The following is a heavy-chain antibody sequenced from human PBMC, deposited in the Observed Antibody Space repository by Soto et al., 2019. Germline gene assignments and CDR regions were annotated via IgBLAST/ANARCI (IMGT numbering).Heavy chain of an antibody. J-gene: IGHJ4*02. V-gene: IGHV1-69*01. D-gene: IGHD3-10*01. Sequence: QMQLVQSGAEVKERGSSVKISCQTSGGTFNTYALTWVRQAPGQGLEWIGGIIPIFGIKNVAQRFQGRVTINADESLTTAYMEMTSLRSDYTAVYYCAKEAGDHWGQGTLVTVSS. CDR1: GGTFNTYA. CDR3: AKEAGDH. CDR2: IIPIFGIK.